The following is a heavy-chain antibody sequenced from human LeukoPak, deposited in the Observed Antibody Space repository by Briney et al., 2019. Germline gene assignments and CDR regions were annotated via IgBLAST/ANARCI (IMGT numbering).Heavy chain of an antibody. J-gene: IGHJ5*02. Sequence: GGSLRLSCAASGFTFSDYYMSWIRQAPGKGLEWVSYISSSGSTIYYADSVKGRFTISRDNAKNSLYLQMNSLRAEDTAVHYCAREENGDYDVWFDPWGQGTLVTVSS. CDR3: AREENGDYDVWFDP. D-gene: IGHD4-17*01. CDR1: GFTFSDYY. V-gene: IGHV3-11*04. CDR2: ISSSGSTI.